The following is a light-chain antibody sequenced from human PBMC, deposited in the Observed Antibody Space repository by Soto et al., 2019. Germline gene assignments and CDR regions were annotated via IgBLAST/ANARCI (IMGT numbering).Light chain of an antibody. CDR3: AAWDDSLSGHCG. J-gene: IGLJ3*02. V-gene: IGLV1-47*01. Sequence: QSVLTQPPSASGTPGQRVTISCSGSSSNIGSNYVYWYQQLPGTAPKLLIYRNNQRPSGVPDRFSGSKSGTSASLAISGLRSEDEADYYCAAWDDSLSGHCGLGGWTKLTFL. CDR1: SSNIGSNY. CDR2: RNN.